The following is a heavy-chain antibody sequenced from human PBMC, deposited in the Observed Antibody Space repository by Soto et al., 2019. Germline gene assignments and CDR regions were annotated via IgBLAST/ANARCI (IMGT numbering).Heavy chain of an antibody. D-gene: IGHD3-10*01. J-gene: IGHJ6*03. CDR2: ISGSGGST. V-gene: IGHV3-23*01. CDR3: ATYITMVRGVYMDV. CDR1: GFTFSSYA. Sequence: EVQLLESGGGLVQPGGSLRLSCAASGFTFSSYAMSWVRQAPGKGLEWVSAISGSGGSTYYADSVKGRFTISRDNSKNTLYLQMNSLRAKDTAVYYCATYITMVRGVYMDVWGKGTTVTVSS.